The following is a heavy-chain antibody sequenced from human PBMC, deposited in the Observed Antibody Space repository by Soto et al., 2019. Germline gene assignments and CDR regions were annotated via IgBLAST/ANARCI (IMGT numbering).Heavy chain of an antibody. CDR1: GFTVSNNY. D-gene: IGHD3-16*02. CDR3: ARVNYDFVWGSYPRLDY. V-gene: IGHV3-53*01. CDR2: IYSGGST. Sequence: GGSLRLSCAASGFTVSNNYMSWVRQAPGKGLEWVAVIYSGGSTYYADSVKGRFSVSRDNSKNTVYLQMNSLRVEDTAVYYCARVNYDFVWGSYPRLDYWGQGTLVTVSS. J-gene: IGHJ4*02.